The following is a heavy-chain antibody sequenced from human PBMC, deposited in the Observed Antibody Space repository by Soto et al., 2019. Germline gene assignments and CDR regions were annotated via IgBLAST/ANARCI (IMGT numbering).Heavy chain of an antibody. V-gene: IGHV4-30-2*01. Sequence: QTLSLTCAVSGGSISSGGYSWSWIRQPPGKGLEWIGYIYHSGSTYYNPSLKSRVTISVDRSKNQFSLKLSSVTAADTAVYYCARGYCSSTTCLNWFDPWGQGTLVTVSS. CDR1: GGSISSGGYS. CDR3: ARGYCSSTTCLNWFDP. CDR2: IYHSGST. D-gene: IGHD2-2*01. J-gene: IGHJ5*02.